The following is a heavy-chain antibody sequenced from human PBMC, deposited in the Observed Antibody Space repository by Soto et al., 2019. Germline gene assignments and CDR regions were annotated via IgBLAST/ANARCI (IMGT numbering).Heavy chain of an antibody. V-gene: IGHV1-69*01. CDR1: GDTFSSYS. Sequence: QVQLIQSGAELKKPGSSVKVSCKASGDTFSSYSITWLRQAPGQRLEWMGGIIPIFGKPTYAQKFQGRVAITADDSTITVYMELTSLTSEDTAVYYCARGRGIWNSFYIWGQGTLVTVSS. CDR3: ARGRGIWNSFYI. CDR2: IIPIFGKP. D-gene: IGHD1-7*01. J-gene: IGHJ3*02.